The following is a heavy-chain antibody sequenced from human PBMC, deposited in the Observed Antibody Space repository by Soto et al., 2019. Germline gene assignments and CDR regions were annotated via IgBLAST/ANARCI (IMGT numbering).Heavy chain of an antibody. Sequence: GSVKVSCNASGYTFIGYYMDWVRQAPGQGLEWMGWINPNSGGTNYAQKFQGRVTMTRDTSISTAYMELSRLRSDDTAVYYCARGITIFGVALGYWAQGTLVTASS. V-gene: IGHV1-2*02. CDR1: GYTFIGYY. CDR3: ARGITIFGVALGY. CDR2: INPNSGGT. D-gene: IGHD3-3*01. J-gene: IGHJ4*02.